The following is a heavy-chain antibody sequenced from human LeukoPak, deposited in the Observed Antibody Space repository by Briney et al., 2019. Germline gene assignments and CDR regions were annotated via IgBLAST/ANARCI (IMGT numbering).Heavy chain of an antibody. D-gene: IGHD6-13*01. J-gene: IGHJ4*02. CDR1: GYLIRSGYF. Sequence: PSETLSLMCSVSGYLIRSGYFWGWIRQPPGKGLEWIASVYHNGSAYYNPSLKSHASISVDTSSNQFSLTLTSVSVADTAVYHCARLSSWFVAFWGQGSQVTVSS. CDR2: VYHNGSA. CDR3: ARLSSWFVAF. V-gene: IGHV4-38-2*02.